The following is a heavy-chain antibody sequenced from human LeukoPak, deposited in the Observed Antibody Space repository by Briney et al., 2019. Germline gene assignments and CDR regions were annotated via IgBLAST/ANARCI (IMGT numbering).Heavy chain of an antibody. CDR1: GGSISTGGYY. V-gene: IGHV4-31*03. Sequence: PSETLSLTCTVSGGSISTGGYYWSWIRQHPGKGLEWIAYIYYSGSTYYNPSLKSRVTISVDTSKNQFSLKLSSVTAADTAVYYCARDPDLFLGDPAVAATRDPDYWGQGTLVTVSS. CDR3: ARDPDLFLGDPAVAATRDPDY. D-gene: IGHD6-19*01. CDR2: IYYSGST. J-gene: IGHJ4*02.